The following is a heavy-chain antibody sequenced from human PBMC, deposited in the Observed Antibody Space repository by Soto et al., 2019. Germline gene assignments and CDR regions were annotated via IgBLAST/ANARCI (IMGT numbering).Heavy chain of an antibody. J-gene: IGHJ2*01. Sequence: QVQLVQSGAEVKKPGASVKVSCKASGYTFTSYDINWVRQATGQGLEWMAWMNPNSGNTGYAQKFQGRVTMTRNTPISTDDLELSSLRSEDTAVYYCARLYGDIGGWYFDLWGRGTLVTVSS. CDR2: MNPNSGNT. CDR1: GYTFTSYD. D-gene: IGHD4-17*01. V-gene: IGHV1-8*01. CDR3: ARLYGDIGGWYFDL.